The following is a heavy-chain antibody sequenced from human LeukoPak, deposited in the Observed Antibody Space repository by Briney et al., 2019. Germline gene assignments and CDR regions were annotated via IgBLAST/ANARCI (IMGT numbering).Heavy chain of an antibody. CDR1: GFTFSSYA. J-gene: IGHJ4*02. CDR3: ARERQSIAAAGTPYYFDY. V-gene: IGHV3-64*01. CDR2: ISSNGGST. Sequence: GGSLRLSCAASGFTFSSYAMHWVRQAPGKGLEYVSAISSNGGSTYYANSVKGRFTISRDNSKNTLYLQMGNLRAEDMAVYYCARERQSIAAAGTPYYFDYWGQGTLVTVSS. D-gene: IGHD6-13*01.